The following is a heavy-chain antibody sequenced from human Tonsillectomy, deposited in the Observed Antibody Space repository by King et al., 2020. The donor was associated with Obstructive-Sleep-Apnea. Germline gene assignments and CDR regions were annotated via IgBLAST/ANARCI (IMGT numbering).Heavy chain of an antibody. D-gene: IGHD2-21*02. V-gene: IGHV4-39*07. CDR1: GGSISSSSYY. CDR2: IYYSGST. J-gene: IGHJ4*02. Sequence: QLQESGPGLVKPSETLSLTCTVSGGSISSSSYYWGWIRQPPGKGLEWIGSIYYSGSTYYNPSLKSRVTISVDTSKNQFSLKLSSVTAADTAVYYCARDYDCGGDCPALVGDYWGQGTLVTVSS. CDR3: ARDYDCGGDCPALVGDY.